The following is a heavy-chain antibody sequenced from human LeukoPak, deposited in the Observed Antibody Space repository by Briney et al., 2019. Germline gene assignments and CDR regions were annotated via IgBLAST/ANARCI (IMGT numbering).Heavy chain of an antibody. J-gene: IGHJ4*02. CDR3: ARSVMVRGVITFDY. D-gene: IGHD3-10*01. CDR1: GYTFTSYA. CDR2: MNPNSGNT. V-gene: IGHV1-8*03. Sequence: ASVKVSCTASGYTFTSYAMHWVRQATGQGLEWMGWMNPNSGNTGYAQKFQGRVTITRNTSISTAYMELSSLRSEDTAVYYCARSVMVRGVITFDYWGQGTLVTVSS.